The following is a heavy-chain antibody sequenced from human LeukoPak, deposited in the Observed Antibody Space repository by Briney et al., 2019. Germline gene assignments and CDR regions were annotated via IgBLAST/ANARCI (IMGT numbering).Heavy chain of an antibody. D-gene: IGHD3-10*01. J-gene: IGHJ4*02. CDR2: ISYEGSNQ. CDR1: GFPLSSCA. CDR3: ARDGATYGSGSYFDS. Sequence: GRSLRLSCAASGFPLSSCAMHWVRQAPRKGRAWVAVISYEGSNQYYAESVKGRFTIPRDNSKNTLHLQMNSLRAEETAVYYRARDGATYGSGSYFDSWGQGTLVTVSS. V-gene: IGHV3-30*04.